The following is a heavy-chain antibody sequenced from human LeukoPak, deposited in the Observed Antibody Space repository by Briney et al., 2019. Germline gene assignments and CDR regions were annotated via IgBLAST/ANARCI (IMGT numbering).Heavy chain of an antibody. Sequence: NPSETLSLTCTVSGGSISSGGYYWSWIRQHPGKGLEWIGYIYYSGSTYYNSSLKSRVTISVDTSKNQFSLKLTSVTAADTAVYYCARHLMSVIDPWGQGTLVTVSS. CDR1: GGSISSGGYY. J-gene: IGHJ5*02. D-gene: IGHD2-8*01. CDR3: ARHLMSVIDP. V-gene: IGHV4-39*01. CDR2: IYYSGST.